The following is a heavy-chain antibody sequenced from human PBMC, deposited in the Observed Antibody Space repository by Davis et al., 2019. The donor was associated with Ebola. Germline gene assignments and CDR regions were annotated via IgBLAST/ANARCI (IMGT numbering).Heavy chain of an antibody. CDR1: GFTFSSYS. CDR2: ISSSSSTI. CDR3: ARDRSSGYPNYYYYGMDV. J-gene: IGHJ6*02. V-gene: IGHV3-48*02. Sequence: GESLKISCAASGFTFSSYSMNWVRQAPGKGLEWVSYISSSSSTIYYADSVKGRFTISRDNAKNSLYLQMNSLRDEDTAVYYCARDRSSGYPNYYYYGMDVWGQGTTVTVSS. D-gene: IGHD3-3*01.